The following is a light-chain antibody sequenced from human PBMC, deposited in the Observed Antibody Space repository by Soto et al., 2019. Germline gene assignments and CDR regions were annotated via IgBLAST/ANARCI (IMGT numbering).Light chain of an antibody. Sequence: EIVLTQSPGTLSFSRGERATLSCRASQSVSSSYLAWYQQKPGQAPRLLIYGASSRATGIPDRFSGSGSGTDFTLTISRLEPEDFAVYYCQQYGSSPGFTFGPGTKVDIK. CDR2: GAS. CDR1: QSVSSSY. J-gene: IGKJ3*01. V-gene: IGKV3-20*01. CDR3: QQYGSSPGFT.